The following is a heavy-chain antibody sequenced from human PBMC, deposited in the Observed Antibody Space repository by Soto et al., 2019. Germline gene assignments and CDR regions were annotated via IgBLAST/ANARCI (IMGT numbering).Heavy chain of an antibody. CDR3: TRYPDGDVDFDY. V-gene: IGHV3-48*02. CDR1: GFIFSNYG. J-gene: IGHJ4*02. CDR2: VGLSATAT. Sequence: EVQLVESGGGLVQPGGSLRLSCAASGFIFSNYGFTWVRQAPGKGLEWVSHVGLSATATIYADSVRGRFTISRDNAKNSLYLQMNSLSDEDTAVYYCTRYPDGDVDFDYWGQGILVTVSS. D-gene: IGHD4-17*01.